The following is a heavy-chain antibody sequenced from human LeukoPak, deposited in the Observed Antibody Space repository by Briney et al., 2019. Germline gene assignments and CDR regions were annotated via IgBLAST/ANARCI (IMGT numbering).Heavy chain of an antibody. CDR1: GGSINSYY. J-gene: IGHJ4*02. V-gene: IGHV4-59*01. CDR3: AGAGYSYGLHFDY. CDR2: IYYSGST. Sequence: SETLSLTCTVSGGSINSYYWSWIRQPPGKGLEWIGYIYYSGSTYYNPSLKSRVTISVDTSKNQFSLKLSSVTAADTAVYYCAGAGYSYGLHFDYWGQGTLVTVSS. D-gene: IGHD5-18*01.